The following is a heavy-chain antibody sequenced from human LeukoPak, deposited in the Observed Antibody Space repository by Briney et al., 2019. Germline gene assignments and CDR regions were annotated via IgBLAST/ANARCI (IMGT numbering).Heavy chain of an antibody. V-gene: IGHV4-39*01. Sequence: SETLSLTCTVSGGSISSSSYYWGWIRQPPGKGLEWIGSIYYSGSTYYNPSLKSRVTISVDTSKNQFSLKLSSVTAADTAVYYCARLIRDDEWGQGTLVTVSS. CDR3: ARLIRDDE. CDR2: IYYSGST. CDR1: GGSISSSSYY. D-gene: IGHD3-16*01. J-gene: IGHJ4*02.